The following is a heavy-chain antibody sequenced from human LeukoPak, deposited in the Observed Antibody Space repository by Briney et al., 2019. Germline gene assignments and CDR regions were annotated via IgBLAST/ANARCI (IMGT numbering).Heavy chain of an antibody. Sequence: ASVKVSCKASGYTFTGYYMHWVRQAPGQGLEWMGWINPNSGGTNYAQKFQGRVTMTRDTSTSTVYMELSRLRSDDTAVYYCARDAYSSFFHFDYWGQGTLVTVSS. CDR1: GYTFTGYY. D-gene: IGHD6-6*01. CDR2: INPNSGGT. J-gene: IGHJ4*02. V-gene: IGHV1-2*02. CDR3: ARDAYSSFFHFDY.